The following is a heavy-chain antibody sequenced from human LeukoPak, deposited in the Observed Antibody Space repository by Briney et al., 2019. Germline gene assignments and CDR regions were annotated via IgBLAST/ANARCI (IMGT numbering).Heavy chain of an antibody. CDR2: ISYDGSNK. CDR1: GFTFSSYG. J-gene: IGHJ5*02. Sequence: GGSLRLSCAASGFTFSSYGMHWVRQAPGKGLEGVAVISYDGSNKYYADSVKGRFTISRDNSKNTLYMQMNSLRAEDTAVYYCAKEKRDIVVVPAALPWFDPWGQGTLVTVSS. V-gene: IGHV3-30*18. CDR3: AKEKRDIVVVPAALPWFDP. D-gene: IGHD2-2*01.